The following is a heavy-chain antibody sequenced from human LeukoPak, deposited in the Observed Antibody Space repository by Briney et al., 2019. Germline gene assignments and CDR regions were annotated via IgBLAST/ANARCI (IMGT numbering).Heavy chain of an antibody. Sequence: SETLSLTCTVSGGSISSYYWSWIRQPPGKGLEWIGYIYYSGSTNYNPSLKSRVTISVDTSKNQFSLKPSSVTAADTAVYYCASLFGPYYDILTGYSEGGYWGQGTLVTVSS. J-gene: IGHJ4*02. D-gene: IGHD3-9*01. CDR3: ASLFGPYYDILTGYSEGGY. CDR2: IYYSGST. CDR1: GGSISSYY. V-gene: IGHV4-59*08.